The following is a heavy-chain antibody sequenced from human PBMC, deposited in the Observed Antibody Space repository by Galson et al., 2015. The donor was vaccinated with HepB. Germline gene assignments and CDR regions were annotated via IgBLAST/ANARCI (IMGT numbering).Heavy chain of an antibody. CDR3: ARFGYSSGWFFSPTYYYYGMDV. CDR1: GYSFTSYW. V-gene: IGHV5-51*01. CDR2: IYPGDSDT. Sequence: QSGAEVKKPGESLKISCMGSGYSFTSYWIGWVRQMPGKGLEWMGIIYPGDSDTRYSPSFQGQVTISADKSISTAYLQWSSLKASDTAMYYCARFGYSSGWFFSPTYYYYGMDVWGQGTTVTVSS. D-gene: IGHD6-19*01. J-gene: IGHJ6*02.